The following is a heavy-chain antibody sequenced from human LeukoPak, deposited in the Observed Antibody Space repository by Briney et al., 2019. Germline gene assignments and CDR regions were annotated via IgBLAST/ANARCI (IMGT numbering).Heavy chain of an antibody. CDR2: ISYDGSNK. V-gene: IGHV3-30-3*01. Sequence: GGSLRLSCAASGFTFSSYAMHWVRQAPGKGLEWVAVISYDGSNKYYADSVKGRFTISRDNSKNTLYLQMNSLRAEDTAVYYCARDRSTSKEGYYYYYMDVWGKGTTVTVSS. J-gene: IGHJ6*03. CDR1: GFTFSSYA. CDR3: ARDRSTSKEGYYYYYMDV. D-gene: IGHD2-2*01.